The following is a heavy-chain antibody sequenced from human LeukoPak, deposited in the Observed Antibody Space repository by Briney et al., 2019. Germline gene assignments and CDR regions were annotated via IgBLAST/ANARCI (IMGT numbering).Heavy chain of an antibody. V-gene: IGHV4-39*01. CDR2: VYYGRTT. CDR3: VRHDGRGGATMGAFDS. J-gene: IGHJ5*01. CDR1: AGSFISSSHR. Sequence: SETLSLTCTVSAGSFISSSHRRGWIRQSPGKGLEWIGTVYYGRTTYYNPSLDGRVTISLDTSANHFSLQLNSVTAADTAVYYCVRHDGRGGATMGAFDSWGQGSLVTVSS. D-gene: IGHD5-12*01.